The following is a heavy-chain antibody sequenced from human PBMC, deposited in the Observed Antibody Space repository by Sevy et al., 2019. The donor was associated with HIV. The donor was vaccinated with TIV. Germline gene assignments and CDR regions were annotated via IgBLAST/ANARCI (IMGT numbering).Heavy chain of an antibody. Sequence: SETLSLTCTMSVSGGSISSINSYWGWIRQPPGKGLEWIGYIYHSGSTYYNPSLKSRLTISVDRSKNQFSLNLSSVTAADTAVYYCARVATGTHHNNWFDPWGQGTLVTVSS. J-gene: IGHJ5*02. CDR3: ARVATGTHHNNWFDP. D-gene: IGHD1-1*01. CDR1: GGSISSINSY. V-gene: IGHV4-30-2*01. CDR2: IYHSGST.